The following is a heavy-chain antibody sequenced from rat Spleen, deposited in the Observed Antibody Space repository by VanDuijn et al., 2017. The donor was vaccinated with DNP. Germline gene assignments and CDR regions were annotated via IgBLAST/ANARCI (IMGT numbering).Heavy chain of an antibody. CDR1: GYTFTTYY. D-gene: IGHD1-7*01. V-gene: IGHV1-43*01. Sequence: QVQLRQSGAEPAKPGSSVKISCKASGYTFTTYYISWIKQTTGQGLEYIGYINTGSGGTNYNEKFKGKATVTVDRSSSTAFMQFSSLTPDDSAVYYCAREITGMTLDYWGQGVMVTVSS. J-gene: IGHJ2*01. CDR2: INTGSGGT. CDR3: AREITGMTLDY.